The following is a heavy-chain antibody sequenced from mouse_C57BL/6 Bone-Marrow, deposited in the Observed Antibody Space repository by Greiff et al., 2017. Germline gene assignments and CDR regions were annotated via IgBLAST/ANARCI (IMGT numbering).Heavy chain of an antibody. CDR3: SRCLAWFAY. V-gene: IGHV1-69*01. Sequence: QVQLKQPGAELVMPGASVKLSCKASGYNFNSDWMHWVKQRPGQGLEWIGEIDPYDSYTNYNQKFKGKSTLTVDKSSSTAYMQRSSLTSEDSAVDYCSRCLAWFAYWGQVTLVTVSA. CDR2: IDPYDSYT. CDR1: GYNFNSDW. J-gene: IGHJ3*01.